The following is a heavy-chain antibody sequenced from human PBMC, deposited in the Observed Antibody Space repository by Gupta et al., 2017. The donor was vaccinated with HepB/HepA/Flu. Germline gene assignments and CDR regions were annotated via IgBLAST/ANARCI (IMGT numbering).Heavy chain of an antibody. V-gene: IGHV3-64*01. CDR3: ARESLYYYYGMDV. Sequence: EVQLVESGGGLVQPGGSLRLSCAASGFTFSSYAMHWVRQAPGKGLEYVSAISSKGGSTYYANSVKGRFTISRDNSKNTLYLQMGSLRAEDMAVYYCARESLYYYYGMDVWGQGTTVTVSS. CDR2: ISSKGGST. J-gene: IGHJ6*02. CDR1: GFTFSSYA.